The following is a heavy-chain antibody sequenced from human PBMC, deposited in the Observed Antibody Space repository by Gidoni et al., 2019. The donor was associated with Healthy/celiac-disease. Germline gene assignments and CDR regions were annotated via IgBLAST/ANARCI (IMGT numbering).Heavy chain of an antibody. J-gene: IGHJ4*02. V-gene: IGHV1-69*06. CDR1: GGPFSSYS. Sequence: QVQRVQSGAEVRKPGSSVKVYCKAYGGPFSSYSISWVRQAPGQGLEWRGGIIPIFGTANYAQKFQGRVTIAADKSTITAYMELISLRSEDTAVYYCARDLGYYVSSGFGYWGQGTLVTVSS. CDR2: IIPIFGTA. CDR3: ARDLGYYVSSGFGY. D-gene: IGHD3-22*01.